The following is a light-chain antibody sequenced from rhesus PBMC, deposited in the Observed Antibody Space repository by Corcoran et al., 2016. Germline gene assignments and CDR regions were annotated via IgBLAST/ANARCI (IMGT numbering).Light chain of an antibody. CDR3: QQSSSFPFT. V-gene: IGKV6-55*01. Sequence: EIVLTQSPAFQSVTLKEKVTITCQASQSIGSSLHWFQQKPGQSPKLLIKYASQSISGFPSRFSGSGAGTDFTLTINSLEAEDAVTYYCQQSSSFPFTFGPGTKLDIK. CDR2: YAS. J-gene: IGKJ3*01. CDR1: QSIGSS.